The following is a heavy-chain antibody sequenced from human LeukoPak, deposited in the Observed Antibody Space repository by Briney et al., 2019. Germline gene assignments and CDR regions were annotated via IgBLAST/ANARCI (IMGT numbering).Heavy chain of an antibody. D-gene: IGHD4-17*01. CDR2: INHSGST. V-gene: IGHV4-34*01. Sequence: SETLSLTCAVYGWSFSGYYWSWIRQPPGKGLEWIGEINHSGSTNYNPSLKSRVTISVDTSKNQFSLKLSSVTAADTAVYYCARIAAVTTGNYYYYYMDVWGKGTTVTVSS. CDR3: ARIAAVTTGNYYYYYMDV. J-gene: IGHJ6*03. CDR1: GWSFSGYY.